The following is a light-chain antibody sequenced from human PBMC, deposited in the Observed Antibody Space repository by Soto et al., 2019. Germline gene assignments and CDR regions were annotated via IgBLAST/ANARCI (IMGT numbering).Light chain of an antibody. CDR2: GAS. CDR3: HQFASTPRT. CDR1: QSVDRNY. Sequence: EIVLTQSPGTLSLSPGESATLSCRVSQSVDRNYLAWYQQRPGQAPRLLIYGASSRATGIPPRFSGSGSGTEFVLTISGLEAEDFAVYYCHQFASTPRTFGQGTKVETK. J-gene: IGKJ1*01. V-gene: IGKV3-20*01.